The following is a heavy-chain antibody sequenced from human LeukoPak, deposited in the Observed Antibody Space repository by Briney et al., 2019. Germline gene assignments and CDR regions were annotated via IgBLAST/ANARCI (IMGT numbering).Heavy chain of an antibody. J-gene: IGHJ4*02. CDR1: GFTFSSYA. Sequence: GGSLRLSCAASGFTFSSYAMHWVRQAPGKGLEWVAVISYDGSNKYYADSVKGRFTISRDNSKSTLYLQMNSLRAEDTAVYYCARDLSSMVVVITSLGYWGQGTLVTVSS. V-gene: IGHV3-30-3*01. D-gene: IGHD3-22*01. CDR2: ISYDGSNK. CDR3: ARDLSSMVVVITSLGY.